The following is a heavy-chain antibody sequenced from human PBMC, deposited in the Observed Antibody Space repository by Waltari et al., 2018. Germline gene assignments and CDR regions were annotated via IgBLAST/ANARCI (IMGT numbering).Heavy chain of an antibody. Sequence: QVQLQESGPGLVKPSETLSLTCTVSGGSISSYYWSWIRQPPGKGLEWIGYIYYSGSNNSNPSINSQVTISVESSKNQFSLKLSSVTAADTAVYYCARERGSSSGDWVDPWGQGTLVTVSS. CDR2: IYYSGSN. CDR1: GGSISSYY. V-gene: IGHV4-59*01. D-gene: IGHD6-6*01. J-gene: IGHJ5*02. CDR3: ARERGSSSGDWVDP.